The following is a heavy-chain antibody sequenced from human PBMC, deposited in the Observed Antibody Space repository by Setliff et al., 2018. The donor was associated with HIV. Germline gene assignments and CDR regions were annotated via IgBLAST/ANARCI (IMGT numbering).Heavy chain of an antibody. CDR1: GGSISSGGFY. CDR3: ARNKYNWNYYYYYGMDV. Sequence: SETLSLTCTVTGGSISSGGFYWTWIRQHPGKGLEWIGYIYYSGSTYYNPSLKSRVTISVDTSKNQFSLKLSSVTAADTAVYYCARNKYNWNYYYYYGMDVWGQGTTVTVSS. V-gene: IGHV4-31*03. CDR2: IYYSGST. J-gene: IGHJ6*02. D-gene: IGHD1-7*01.